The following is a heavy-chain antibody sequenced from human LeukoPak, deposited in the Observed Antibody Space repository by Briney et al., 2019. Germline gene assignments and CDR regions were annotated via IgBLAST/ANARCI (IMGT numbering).Heavy chain of an antibody. CDR2: MYYSGST. CDR3: AREMRSPRGGFDY. J-gene: IGHJ4*02. CDR1: SGSINSSSYY. V-gene: IGHV4-39*07. Sequence: KASETLSLTCTVSSGSINSSSYYWGWIRQPPGMGLEWIGSMYYSGSTYYNPSLKSRVTISVDTSKSQFSLKLSSVTAADTAVYYCAREMRSPRGGFDYWDQGTLVTVSS. D-gene: IGHD3-10*01.